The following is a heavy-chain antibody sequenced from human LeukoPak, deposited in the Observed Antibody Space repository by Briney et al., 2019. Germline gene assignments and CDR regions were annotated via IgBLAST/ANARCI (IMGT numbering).Heavy chain of an antibody. Sequence: PSETLSLTCTVSGGSISNYYWSWIRQPPGKGLEWIGYIYYTGSTNYNPSLKSRVTISVDTSKNQFSLKLSSVTAADTAVYYCARSGKSAYILDYWGQGTLVTVSS. CDR3: ARSGKSAYILDY. CDR1: GGSISNYY. D-gene: IGHD3-16*01. V-gene: IGHV4-59*01. J-gene: IGHJ4*02. CDR2: IYYTGST.